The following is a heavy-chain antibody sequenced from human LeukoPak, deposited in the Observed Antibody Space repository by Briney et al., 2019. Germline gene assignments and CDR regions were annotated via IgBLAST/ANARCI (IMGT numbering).Heavy chain of an antibody. Sequence: PSETLSLTCTVSGGSISSYYWSWFRQPPGKGLEWIGYINNSGSTNYNPSLKSRVTISVDTSTNQCSLTLSSVTAADTAVYYCARHYVYGDSFDYWGQGTLVTVSS. J-gene: IGHJ4*02. V-gene: IGHV4-59*08. D-gene: IGHD4-17*01. CDR3: ARHYVYGDSFDY. CDR1: GGSISSYY. CDR2: INNSGST.